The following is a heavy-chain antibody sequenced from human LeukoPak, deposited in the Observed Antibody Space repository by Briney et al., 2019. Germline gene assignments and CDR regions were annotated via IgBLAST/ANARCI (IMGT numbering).Heavy chain of an antibody. CDR1: GGSISSYY. Sequence: SETLSLTCTVSGGSISSYYWSWIWQPPGKGLEWIGYIYYSGSTNYNPSLKSRVTISVDTSKNQFSLKLSSVTAADTAVYYCARGVGELLLDNWFDPWGQGTLVTVSS. CDR2: IYYSGST. D-gene: IGHD3-10*01. CDR3: ARGVGELLLDNWFDP. V-gene: IGHV4-59*01. J-gene: IGHJ5*02.